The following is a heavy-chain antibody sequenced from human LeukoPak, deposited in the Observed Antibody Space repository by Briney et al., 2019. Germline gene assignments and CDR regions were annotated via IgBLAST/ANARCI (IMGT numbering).Heavy chain of an antibody. D-gene: IGHD3-3*01. CDR3: ARAVHDLRFDY. CDR1: GGSISSSIYY. CDR2: IYYSGST. V-gene: IGHV4-61*05. J-gene: IGHJ4*02. Sequence: KPSETLSLTCTVSGGSISSSIYYWGWIRQPPGKGLEWIGYIYYSGSTNYNPSLKSRVTISVDTSKNQFSLKLSSVTAADTAVYYCARAVHDLRFDYWGQGTLVTVSS.